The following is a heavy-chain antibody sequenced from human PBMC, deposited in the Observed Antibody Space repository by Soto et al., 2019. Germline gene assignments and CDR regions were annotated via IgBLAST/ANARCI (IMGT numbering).Heavy chain of an antibody. D-gene: IGHD2-21*01. CDR1: GGSISSYY. V-gene: IGHV4-59*01. J-gene: IGHJ3*02. CDR3: ASWGGDDAFDI. CDR2: IYYIGST. Sequence: SETLSLTCTVSGGSISSYYWSWIRQPPGKGLELIVYIYYIGSTNYNPSLKSRVTLSVDTSKNQFSLKLSSVTAADTAVYYCASWGGDDAFDIWGQGTMVTVSS.